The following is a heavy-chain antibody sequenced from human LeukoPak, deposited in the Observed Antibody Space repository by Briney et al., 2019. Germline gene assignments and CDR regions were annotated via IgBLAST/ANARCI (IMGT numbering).Heavy chain of an antibody. CDR3: AKATLLGYSFFDY. CDR1: GFTFSSYA. CDR2: ISGSGGST. J-gene: IGHJ4*02. V-gene: IGHV3-23*01. D-gene: IGHD6-13*01. Sequence: PGGSLRLSCAASGFTFSSYAMSWVRQAPGKGLEWVSAISGSGGSTYYADSVKGRFTISRDNSKNTLYRQMNSLRAEDTAVYYCAKATLLGYSFFDYWGQGTLVTVSS.